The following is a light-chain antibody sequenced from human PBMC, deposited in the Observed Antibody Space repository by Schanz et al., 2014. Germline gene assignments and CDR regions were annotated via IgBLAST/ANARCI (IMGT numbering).Light chain of an antibody. Sequence: EIVMTQSPVTLSVSPGERATLSCRASQSVSTYLAWYQQKPGQAPRLLIYGASTRATGIPARFSGSGSGTEFTLTISSLQSEDFAVYYCHKYDSAPLTFGGGTKVEIK. CDR1: QSVSTY. V-gene: IGKV3-15*01. CDR3: HKYDSAPLT. CDR2: GAS. J-gene: IGKJ4*01.